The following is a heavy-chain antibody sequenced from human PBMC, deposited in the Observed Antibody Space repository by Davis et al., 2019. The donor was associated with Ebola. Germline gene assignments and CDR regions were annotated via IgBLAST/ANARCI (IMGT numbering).Heavy chain of an antibody. V-gene: IGHV1-2*02. CDR2: INPKSGGT. CDR1: GYNFNDYY. Sequence: ASVKVSCKASGYNFNDYYMHWVRQAPGQGLEWMGRINPKSGGTNYAQKFLGRVTMTTDTSITTAFMELRSLTSDDTAVYYCAKGDSGWPSDYSYDTGVWGNGTTVTVSS. CDR3: AKGDSGWPSDYSYDTGV. D-gene: IGHD6-19*01. J-gene: IGHJ6*04.